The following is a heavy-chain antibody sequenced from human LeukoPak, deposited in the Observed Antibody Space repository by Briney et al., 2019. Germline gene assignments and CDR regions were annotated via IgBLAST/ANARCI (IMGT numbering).Heavy chain of an antibody. CDR3: ARDRKDYYGSGSYVYHFDY. CDR1: GFTVSSNY. J-gene: IGHJ4*02. CDR2: IYSGGST. D-gene: IGHD3-10*01. V-gene: IGHV3-66*01. Sequence: GGSLRLSCAASGFTVSSNYMSWVRQAPGKGLEWVSVIYSGGSTYYADSVKGRFTISRDNSKNTLYLQMNSLRAEDTAVYYCARDRKDYYGSGSYVYHFDYWGQGTLVTVSS.